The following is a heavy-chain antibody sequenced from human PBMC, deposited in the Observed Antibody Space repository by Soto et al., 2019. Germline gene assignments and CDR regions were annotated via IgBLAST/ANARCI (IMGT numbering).Heavy chain of an antibody. CDR1: GFTVSSNY. CDR3: GRGGYDILPGSHGMDV. Sequence: GGSLRLSCAASGFTVSSNYMSWVRQAPGKGLEWVSVIYSGGSTYYADSVKGRFTISRDNSKNTLYLQMNSLRAEDTAVYYCGRGGYDILPGSHGMDVWGKGTRATVP. V-gene: IGHV3-66*01. J-gene: IGHJ6*04. CDR2: IYSGGST. D-gene: IGHD3-9*01.